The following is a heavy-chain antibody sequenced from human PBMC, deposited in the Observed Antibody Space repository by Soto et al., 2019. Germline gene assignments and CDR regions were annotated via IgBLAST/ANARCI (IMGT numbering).Heavy chain of an antibody. V-gene: IGHV3-30*04. CDR3: ARDSAGGITVPFDY. Sequence: GGSLRLSCAASGFTFSSYAMHWVRQAPGKGLEWVAVISYDGSNKYYADSVKGRFTISRDNSKNTLYLQMNSLRAEDTAVYYCARDSAGGITVPFDYWGQGTLVTVSS. J-gene: IGHJ4*02. D-gene: IGHD1-20*01. CDR1: GFTFSSYA. CDR2: ISYDGSNK.